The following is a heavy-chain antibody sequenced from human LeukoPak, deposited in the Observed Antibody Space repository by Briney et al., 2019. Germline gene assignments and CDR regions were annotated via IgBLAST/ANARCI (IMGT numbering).Heavy chain of an antibody. Sequence: HSGGSLRLSCAASGFTFSSYAMSWVRQAPGKGLEWVSAISGSGGSTYYADSVKGRFTISRDNSKNTLYLQMNSLRAEDTAVYYCAKGWHSGSYYGMDVWGQGTTVTVSS. CDR1: GFTFSSYA. D-gene: IGHD1-26*01. V-gene: IGHV3-23*01. J-gene: IGHJ6*02. CDR2: ISGSGGST. CDR3: AKGWHSGSYYGMDV.